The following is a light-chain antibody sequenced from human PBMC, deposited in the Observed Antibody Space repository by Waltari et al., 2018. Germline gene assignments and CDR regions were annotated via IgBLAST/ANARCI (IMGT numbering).Light chain of an antibody. CDR3: QQYCSSPRT. CDR1: QSVCSRY. Sequence: EIVLTQSPATLSLSPGERATLSCRASQSVCSRYFAWYQQKPGQVPRLLIYVASSSAIGIPDRFSGSGSETDFTLTISRLEPEDFAVYYCQQYCSSPRTFGQGTKVEIK. J-gene: IGKJ1*01. V-gene: IGKV3-20*01. CDR2: VAS.